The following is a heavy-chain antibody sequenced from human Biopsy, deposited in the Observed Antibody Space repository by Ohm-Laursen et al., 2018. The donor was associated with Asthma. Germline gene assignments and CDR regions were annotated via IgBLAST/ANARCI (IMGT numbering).Heavy chain of an antibody. CDR2: ISYDGNHK. V-gene: IGHV3-30*03. D-gene: IGHD3-16*02. J-gene: IGHJ4*02. Sequence: SLRLSCSASGFMFRSFGMHWVRQAPGKGLEWVAVISYDGNHKFYEDSVKGRFTISRDNSKNTLYLQMNSLRAEDTAVYYCARGGSRDLWGTYRYPWDYWGQGTLVTVSS. CDR1: GFMFRSFG. CDR3: ARGGSRDLWGTYRYPWDY.